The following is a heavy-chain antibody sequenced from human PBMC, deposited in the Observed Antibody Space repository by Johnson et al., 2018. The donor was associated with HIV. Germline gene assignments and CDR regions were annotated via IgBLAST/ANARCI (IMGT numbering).Heavy chain of an antibody. CDR3: ARDGESQQLPLGDAFDF. CDR1: GFTFSSYW. CDR2: ISFAGNNK. V-gene: IGHV3-30*03. D-gene: IGHD6-13*01. J-gene: IGHJ3*01. Sequence: QVQLVESGGGLVQPGGSLRLSCAASGFTFSSYWMSWVRQAPGKGLEWVAAISFAGNNKYYVDSVKGRFTISRDNSKNTLYLQMNSLRVEDTAVYYCARDGESQQLPLGDAFDFWGQGTMVTVSS.